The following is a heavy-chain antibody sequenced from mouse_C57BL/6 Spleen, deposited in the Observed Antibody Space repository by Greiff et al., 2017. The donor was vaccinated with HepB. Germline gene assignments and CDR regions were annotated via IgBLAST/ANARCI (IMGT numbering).Heavy chain of an antibody. CDR2: IYPSDSET. CDR3: ARGGYYGYDNYAMDY. Sequence: VQLQQPGAELVRPGSSVKLSCKASGYTFTSYWMDWVKQRPGQGLEWIGNIYPSDSETHYNQKFKDKATLTVDKSSSTAYMQLSSLTSEDSAVYYCARGGYYGYDNYAMDYWGQGTSVTVSS. CDR1: GYTFTSYW. D-gene: IGHD2-2*01. V-gene: IGHV1-61*01. J-gene: IGHJ4*01.